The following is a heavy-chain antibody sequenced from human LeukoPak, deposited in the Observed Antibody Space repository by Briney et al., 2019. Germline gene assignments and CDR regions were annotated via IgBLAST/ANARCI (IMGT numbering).Heavy chain of an antibody. J-gene: IGHJ6*03. CDR3: ARQLEQQLSMDV. CDR2: IYPSDSDP. CDR1: GYSFTGYC. D-gene: IGHD6-13*01. Sequence: GASLKISSKGSGYSFTGYCSGWVRQMPGKGLEWMGIIYPSDSDPRYSPPFQGQVTISADKSISTAYLQWSSLKASDTAMYYCARQLEQQLSMDVWGKGTTVTVSS. V-gene: IGHV5-51*01.